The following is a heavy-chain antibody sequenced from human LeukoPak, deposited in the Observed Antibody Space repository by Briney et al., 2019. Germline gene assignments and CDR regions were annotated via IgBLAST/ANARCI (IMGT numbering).Heavy chain of an antibody. Sequence: GGSVRLSCAASGFTFSSYGMHWVRQAPGKGLEWVAVIWYDGSNKYYADSVKGRFTISRDNSKNTLYLQMNSLRAEDTAVYYCAKVRMGNSYYFDYWGQGTLVTVSS. CDR3: AKVRMGNSYYFDY. CDR2: IWYDGSNK. V-gene: IGHV3-33*06. J-gene: IGHJ4*02. CDR1: GFTFSSYG. D-gene: IGHD4-23*01.